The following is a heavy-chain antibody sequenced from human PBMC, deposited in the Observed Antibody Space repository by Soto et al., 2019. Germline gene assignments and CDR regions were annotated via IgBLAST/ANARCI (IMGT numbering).Heavy chain of an antibody. V-gene: IGHV4-61*01. CDR3: ARDLGITGTYYYYYRMDV. J-gene: IGHJ6*02. Sequence: SETLSLTCTVPGGSVSSGSYYWSWIRQPPGKGLEWIGYIYYSGSTNYNPSLKSRVTISVDTSKNQFSLKLSSVTAADTAVYYCARDLGITGTYYYYYRMDVCGQVTTVTVCS. CDR1: GGSVSSGSYY. D-gene: IGHD1-20*01. CDR2: IYYSGST.